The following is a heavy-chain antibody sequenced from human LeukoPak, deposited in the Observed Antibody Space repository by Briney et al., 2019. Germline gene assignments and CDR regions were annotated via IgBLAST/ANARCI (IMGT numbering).Heavy chain of an antibody. Sequence: SGGSLRLSCAPSGFTFSSYAMSWVRQAPGKGLEGGSNISGSGGATYYADSVKGRVTISRDNSKYTLYLQMNSLRAEDTDVYSCVKGGSYSDYYFDYWGQGTLVTVSS. D-gene: IGHD5-12*01. V-gene: IGHV3-23*01. J-gene: IGHJ4*02. CDR1: GFTFSSYA. CDR2: ISGSGGAT. CDR3: VKGGSYSDYYFDY.